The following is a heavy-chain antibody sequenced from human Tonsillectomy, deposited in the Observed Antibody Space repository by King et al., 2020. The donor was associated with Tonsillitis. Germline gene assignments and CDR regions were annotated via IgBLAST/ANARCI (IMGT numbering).Heavy chain of an antibody. Sequence: VQLVESGGGLVKPGGSLRLSCAASGFTFSNAWMSWVRQAPGKGLEWVGRIKSKTDGGTTDYAAPVKGRFTISRDDSKNTLYLQMNSLKTEDTAVYYCTTDISPGSYLGMDVWGKGTTVTVSS. CDR2: IKSKTDGGTT. CDR3: TTDISPGSYLGMDV. J-gene: IGHJ6*04. CDR1: GFTFSNAW. V-gene: IGHV3-15*01. D-gene: IGHD3-10*01.